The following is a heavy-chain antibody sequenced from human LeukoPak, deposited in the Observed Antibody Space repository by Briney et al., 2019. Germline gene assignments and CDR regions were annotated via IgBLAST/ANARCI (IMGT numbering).Heavy chain of an antibody. CDR2: IYHSGST. J-gene: IGHJ4*02. V-gene: IGHV4-4*02. Sequence: SGTLSLTCAVSGGSISSSNWWSWVRQPPGKGLEWIEEIYHSGSTNYNPSLKSRVTISVDTSKNQFSLKLSSVTAADTAVYYCAREEISGWYGHDYWGQGTLVTVSS. CDR3: AREEISGWYGHDY. D-gene: IGHD6-19*01. CDR1: GGSISSSNW.